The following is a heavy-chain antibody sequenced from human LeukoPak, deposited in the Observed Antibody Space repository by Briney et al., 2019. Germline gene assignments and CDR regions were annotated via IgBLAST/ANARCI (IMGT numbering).Heavy chain of an antibody. CDR1: GFTFDDYA. D-gene: IGHD3-3*01. J-gene: IGHJ6*02. Sequence: GRSLRLSCAASGFTFDDYAMHWVRQAPGKGLEWVSGISWKSGSLGYADSVKGRFTISRDNAKNSLYLQMNSLRAEDTALYYCAKDISEGNRFYYGMDVWGQGTTVTVSS. CDR2: ISWKSGSL. CDR3: AKDISEGNRFYYGMDV. V-gene: IGHV3-9*01.